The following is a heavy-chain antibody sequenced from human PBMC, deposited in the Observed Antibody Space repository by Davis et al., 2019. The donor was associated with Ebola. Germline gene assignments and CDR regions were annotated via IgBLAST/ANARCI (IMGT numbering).Heavy chain of an antibody. J-gene: IGHJ2*01. V-gene: IGHV3-48*01. D-gene: IGHD6-19*01. Sequence: GESLKISCAASGFAFSNYNMNWVRQAPGKGLEWVSYISYTSVILYADSVKGRFSISRDNSNNTLYLQMESLGSEDTAVYYCARGRRYSSGWPTWYLDLWGRGTLVTVSS. CDR2: ISYTSVI. CDR1: GFAFSNYN. CDR3: ARGRRYSSGWPTWYLDL.